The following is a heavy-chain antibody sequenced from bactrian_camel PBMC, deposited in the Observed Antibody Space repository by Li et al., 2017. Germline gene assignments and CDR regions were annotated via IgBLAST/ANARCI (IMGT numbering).Heavy chain of an antibody. CDR1: GYTNCRSM. D-gene: IGHD6*01. CDR3: SRNHIRDKYGGRCGPRVDY. V-gene: IGHV3S68*01. CDR2: VDSNDTPDTP. J-gene: IGHJ4*01. Sequence: HVQLVESGGGSVQAGGSLRLSCSSSGYTNCRSMMGWYRQAPGSKRELITRVDSNDTPDTPLYADSVTGRFILSRVGDTVYPQMNNLKPEDTAVYDCSRNHIRDKYGGRCGPRVDYWGQGTQVTVS.